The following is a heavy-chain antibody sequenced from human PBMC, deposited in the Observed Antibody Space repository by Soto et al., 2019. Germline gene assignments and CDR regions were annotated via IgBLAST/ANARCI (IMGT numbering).Heavy chain of an antibody. D-gene: IGHD2-15*01. CDR3: ARGSVHDCSGGSCYSIDVFDI. V-gene: IGHV1-8*01. J-gene: IGHJ3*02. CDR2: MNPNSGNT. CDR1: GYTFTSYD. Sequence: ASVKVSCKASGYTFTSYDINWVRQATGQGLEWMGWMNPNSGNTGYAQKFQGRVTMTRNTSISTAYMELSSLRSEDTAVYYCARGSVHDCSGGSCYSIDVFDIWGQGTMVTVSS.